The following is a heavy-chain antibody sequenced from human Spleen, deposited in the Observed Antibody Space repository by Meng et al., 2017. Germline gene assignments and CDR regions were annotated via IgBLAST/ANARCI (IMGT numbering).Heavy chain of an antibody. CDR1: GFTFSSYA. J-gene: IGHJ4*02. Sequence: GGSLTLSCAASGFTFSSYAMSWVRQAPGKGLEWVSAISGSGGSTYYADSVKGRFTISRDNSKNTLYLQMNRLRAEDTAVYYCAREKTYYDSSGYRYYFDYWGQGTLVTVSS. V-gene: IGHV3-23*01. CDR3: AREKTYYDSSGYRYYFDY. CDR2: ISGSGGST. D-gene: IGHD3-22*01.